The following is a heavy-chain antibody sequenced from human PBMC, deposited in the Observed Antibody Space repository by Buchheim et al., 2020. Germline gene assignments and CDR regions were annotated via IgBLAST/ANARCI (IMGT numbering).Heavy chain of an antibody. CDR3: AAFSSSGL. V-gene: IGHV3-23*01. D-gene: IGHD3-10*01. Sequence: EVLLLESGGDLVQPGGSLRLSCAVSGFTFSTYGMSWVRQAPGKGLEWLSGITASGSSTYYADSVKGRFTISRDNSMNTLYLQMRSLRVEDTAVYYCAAFSSSGLWGQGTL. CDR2: ITASGSST. J-gene: IGHJ4*02. CDR1: GFTFSTYG.